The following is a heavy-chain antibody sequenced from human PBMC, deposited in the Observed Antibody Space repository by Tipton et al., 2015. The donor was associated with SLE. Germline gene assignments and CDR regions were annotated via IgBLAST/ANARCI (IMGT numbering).Heavy chain of an antibody. CDR1: GFSFSSYG. CDR3: AKDMYPGGADV. V-gene: IGHV3-33*06. Sequence: SLRLSCAASGFSFSSYGMHWVRQAPGKGLEWVAVIWYDGSNKYYADSVKGRFTISRDNSKNTLYLQMNSLRADDTALYYCAKDMYPGGADVWGQGTTVTVSS. J-gene: IGHJ6*02. CDR2: IWYDGSNK. D-gene: IGHD2-2*01.